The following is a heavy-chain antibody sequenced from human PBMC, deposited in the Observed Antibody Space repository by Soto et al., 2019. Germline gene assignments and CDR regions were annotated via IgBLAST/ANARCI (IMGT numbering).Heavy chain of an antibody. CDR3: ARSQGSSTSLEIYYYYYYGMDV. V-gene: IGHV1-69*01. Sequence: QVQLVQSGAEVKKPGSSVKVSCKASGGTFSSYAISWVRQAPGQGLGWMGGIIPISGTANYEQKFQGRVTITADESTSTAYMELSSLRSEDTAVYYCARSQGSSTSLEIYYYYYYGMDVWGQGTTVTVSS. D-gene: IGHD2-2*01. J-gene: IGHJ6*02. CDR2: IIPISGTA. CDR1: GGTFSSYA.